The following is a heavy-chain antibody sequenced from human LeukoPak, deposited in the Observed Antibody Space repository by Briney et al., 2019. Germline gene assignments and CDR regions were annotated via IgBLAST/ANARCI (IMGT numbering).Heavy chain of an antibody. J-gene: IGHJ3*02. CDR3: AGGSGITMIVVAPDAFDI. D-gene: IGHD3-22*01. CDR1: GFTFNTYV. V-gene: IGHV3-23*01. Sequence: GGTLRLSCAASGFTFNTYVMTRVRQAPGQGLEWVSAISGSGVATYYADSVRGRFTISRDNAKNSLYLQMNSLRAEDTAVYYCAGGSGITMIVVAPDAFDIWGQGAMVTVSS. CDR2: ISGSGVAT.